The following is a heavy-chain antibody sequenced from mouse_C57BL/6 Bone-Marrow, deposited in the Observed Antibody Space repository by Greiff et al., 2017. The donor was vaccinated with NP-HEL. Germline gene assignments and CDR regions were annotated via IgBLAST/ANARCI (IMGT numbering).Heavy chain of an antibody. CDR2: IYTRSGNS. CDR3: ARWRWYFDV. V-gene: IGHV1-81*01. Sequence: QVQLQQSGAELARPGASVKLSCKASGYTFTSYGISWVTQSTGQGLEWIGEIYTRSGNSYYTEQFKGKATLTADKSSSTAYMELRSLTSEDSAVYFCARWRWYFDVWGTGTTVTVSS. J-gene: IGHJ1*03. CDR1: GYTFTSYG.